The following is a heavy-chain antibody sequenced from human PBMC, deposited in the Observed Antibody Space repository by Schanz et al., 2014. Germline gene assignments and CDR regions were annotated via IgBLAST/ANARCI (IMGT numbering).Heavy chain of an antibody. Sequence: VQLVESGGGFVQPGGSLGLSCVVSGFTVSSDHMSWVRQAPGKGLEWVAFIWYDGSNKYYADSVKGRFTISRDNSENTLYLQMNSLRSEDTAVYYCAKQIHYDILTVTRNWGQGTLVTVSS. V-gene: IGHV3-30*02. CDR1: GFTVSSDH. CDR2: IWYDGSNK. CDR3: AKQIHYDILTVTRN. J-gene: IGHJ4*02. D-gene: IGHD3-9*01.